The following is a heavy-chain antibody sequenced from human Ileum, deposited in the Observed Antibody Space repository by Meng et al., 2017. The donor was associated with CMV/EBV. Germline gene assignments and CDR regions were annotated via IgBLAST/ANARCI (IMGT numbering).Heavy chain of an antibody. CDR3: ARDRFDP. Sequence: QVQLQESGLGLVKPSENLSLTCTVSGASLNDYYWSWIRQPAGKGLEWIGRIFATGTTNYNPSLKSRVTMSVDTSKNQFSLKLTSVTAADTAVYFCARDRFDPWGQGALVTVSS. CDR1: GASLNDYY. J-gene: IGHJ5*02. V-gene: IGHV4-4*07. CDR2: IFATGTT.